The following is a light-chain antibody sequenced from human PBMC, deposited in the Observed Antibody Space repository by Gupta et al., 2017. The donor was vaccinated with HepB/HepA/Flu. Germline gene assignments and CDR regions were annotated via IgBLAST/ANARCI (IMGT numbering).Light chain of an antibody. CDR2: KDT. V-gene: IGLV3-16*01. Sequence: SYELTQPPSVSVSLGQMARITCSGEALPKKHAYWYQQKPGQFPVLMIYKDTERPSGIPERFSGSSPGTVVTLTISGVLAEDEADYYCLSADSSGTYWVFGGGTKLTVL. J-gene: IGLJ3*02. CDR3: LSADSSGTYWV. CDR1: ALPKKH.